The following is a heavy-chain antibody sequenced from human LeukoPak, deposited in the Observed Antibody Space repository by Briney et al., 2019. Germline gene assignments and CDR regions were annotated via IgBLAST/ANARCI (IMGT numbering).Heavy chain of an antibody. CDR2: ISSSSSYI. V-gene: IGHV3-21*01. CDR3: XXXXXXXXXXXXXYYASFDY. Sequence: GGSLRLSCAASGFTFSSYSMNWVRQAPGKGLEWVSSISSSSSYIYYADSVKGRFTISRDNAKNSLYLQMNSLRAEDTAVYYXXXXXXXXXXXXXXYYASFDYWGQGTLVTVSS. J-gene: IGHJ4*02. D-gene: IGHD3-22*01. CDR1: GFTFSSYS.